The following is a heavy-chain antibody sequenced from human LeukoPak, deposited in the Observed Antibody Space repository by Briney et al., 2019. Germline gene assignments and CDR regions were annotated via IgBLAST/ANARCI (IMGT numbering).Heavy chain of an antibody. J-gene: IGHJ6*02. CDR3: ARGAVGMDV. V-gene: IGHV3-13*01. Sequence: PGGSLRLSCAASGFTFSSYDMHWVLQATGKGLEWVSAIGTAGGTYYPGSVKGRFTISRENAKNSLYLQMNSLRAGDTAVYYCARGAVGMDVWGQGTTVTVSS. CDR1: GFTFSSYD. D-gene: IGHD3-16*01. CDR2: IGTAGGT.